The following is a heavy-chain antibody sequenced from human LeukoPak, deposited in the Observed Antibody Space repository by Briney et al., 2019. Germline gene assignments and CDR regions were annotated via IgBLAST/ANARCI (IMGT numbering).Heavy chain of an antibody. V-gene: IGHV3-30*04. J-gene: IGHJ4*02. CDR3: AREKGWYYDSSGFMPPDY. CDR2: ISYDGSNN. CDR1: GFTFSSYA. Sequence: QPGRSLRLSCAASGFTFSSYAMHWVRQAPGKGLEWVAVISYDGSNNYYADSVKGRFTISRDNSKNTLYLQMNSLRAEDTAVYYCAREKGWYYDSSGFMPPDYWGQGTLVTVSS. D-gene: IGHD3-22*01.